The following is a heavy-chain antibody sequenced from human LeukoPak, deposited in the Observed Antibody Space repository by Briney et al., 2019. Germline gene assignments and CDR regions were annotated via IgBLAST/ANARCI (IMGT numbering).Heavy chain of an antibody. J-gene: IGHJ4*02. V-gene: IGHV1-24*01. D-gene: IGHD6-13*01. Sequence: WASVEVSCKASGYTFTGYYMHWVRQAPGKGLEWMGGFDPEDGETIYAQKFQGRVTMTEDTSTDTAYMELSSLRSEDTAVYYCAMRKDISSSWYYLDYWGQGTLVTVSS. CDR2: FDPEDGET. CDR3: AMRKDISSSWYYLDY. CDR1: GYTFTGYY.